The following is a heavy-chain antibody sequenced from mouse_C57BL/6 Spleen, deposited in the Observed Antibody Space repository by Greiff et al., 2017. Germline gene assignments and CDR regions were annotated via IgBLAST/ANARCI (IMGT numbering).Heavy chain of an antibody. CDR1: GYTFTSYW. V-gene: IGHV1-53*01. Sequence: QVQLQQPGTELVKPGASVKLSCKASGYTFTSYWMHWVKQRPGQGLEWIGNINPSNGGTNYNEKFKSKATLTVDKSSSTAYMQLSSLTSEDSAVYYCARGRQLRLPYYFDDWGQGTTLTVSS. CDR3: ARGRQLRLPYYFDD. J-gene: IGHJ2*01. CDR2: INPSNGGT. D-gene: IGHD3-2*02.